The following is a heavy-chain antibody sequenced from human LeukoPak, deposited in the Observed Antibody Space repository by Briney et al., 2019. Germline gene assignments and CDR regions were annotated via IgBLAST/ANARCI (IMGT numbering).Heavy chain of an antibody. CDR3: ARLDRYSSGWGDY. J-gene: IGHJ4*02. Sequence: PSETLSLTCSVSGGSISSSNYYWGWIRQPPGKGLEWIGSMYYSGSTYYNPSLKSRVIISVDTSKNQFSLKLSSVTAADTAVYYCARLDRYSSGWGDYWGQGTLVTVSS. CDR1: GGSISSSNYY. V-gene: IGHV4-39*01. D-gene: IGHD6-19*01. CDR2: MYYSGST.